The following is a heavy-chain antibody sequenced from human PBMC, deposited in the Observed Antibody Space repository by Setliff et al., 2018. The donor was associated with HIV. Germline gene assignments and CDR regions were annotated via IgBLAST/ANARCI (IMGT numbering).Heavy chain of an antibody. J-gene: IGHJ2*01. CDR3: AAHLAITVIGHWFFSL. V-gene: IGHV4-59*04. Sequence: SETLSLTCTVSGGSISSYYWGWIRQPPGKGLEWIGHIYYSGSTYYNPSLKSRVTISVDTSKNQFSLKLSSVTAADTGIYYCAAHLAITVIGHWFFSLWGRGTLVTVSS. CDR1: GGSISSYY. D-gene: IGHD4-17*01. CDR2: IYYSGST.